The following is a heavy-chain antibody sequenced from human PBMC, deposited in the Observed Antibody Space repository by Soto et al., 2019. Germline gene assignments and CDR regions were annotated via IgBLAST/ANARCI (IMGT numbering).Heavy chain of an antibody. CDR3: ARDYYYDCSGYYSSHAFDF. Sequence: EVQLVETGGGLIQPGGSLRLSCAASGFTVSSNYMSWVRQAPGKGLEWVSVIYSGGSTYYADSVKGRFTISSDNSKNTPYLQLYSLRAYVPAVYYCARDYYYDCSGYYSSHAFDFWGRGTMVTVCS. J-gene: IGHJ3*01. D-gene: IGHD3-22*01. CDR2: IYSGGST. CDR1: GFTVSSNY. V-gene: IGHV3-53*02.